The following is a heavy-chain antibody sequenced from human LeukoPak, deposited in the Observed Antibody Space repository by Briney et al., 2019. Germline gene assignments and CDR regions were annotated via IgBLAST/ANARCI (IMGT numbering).Heavy chain of an antibody. J-gene: IGHJ4*02. CDR3: ARDRHYDSSGYYGY. D-gene: IGHD3-22*01. CDR1: GFTFSDYY. CDR2: ISSSGSTI. V-gene: IGHV3-11*01. Sequence: GGSLRLSCAASGFTFSDYYMSWIRQAPGKGLEWVSYISSSGSTIYYADSVKGRFTISRDNAKNSLYLQMKSLRAEDTAVYYCARDRHYDSSGYYGYWGQGTLVTVSS.